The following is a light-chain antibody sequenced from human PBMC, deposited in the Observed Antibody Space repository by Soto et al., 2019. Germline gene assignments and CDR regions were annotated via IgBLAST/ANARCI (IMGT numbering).Light chain of an antibody. CDR2: DAS. CDR1: QSVSSY. J-gene: IGKJ5*01. V-gene: IGKV3-11*01. CDR3: LQRMSGPPLT. Sequence: EIVLTQSPATLSLSPGERATLSCRASQSVSSYLDWYQQKRGQAPRLLSYDASNRATSIPARFSGSVSGTDSTRFISSVEHEDFSLYHSLQRMSGPPLT.